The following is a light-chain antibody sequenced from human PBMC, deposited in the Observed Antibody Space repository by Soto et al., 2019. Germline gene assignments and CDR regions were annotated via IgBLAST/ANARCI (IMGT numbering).Light chain of an antibody. J-gene: IGKJ4*01. CDR1: QSISNG. V-gene: IGKV1-5*03. CDR3: QQYNSYSPRLT. Sequence: DIQMTQSPSTLSASVGDRVTITCRASQSISNGLAWYQQKPGKAPKLLIYRASSLEGGVPSRFSGSESGTEFTLTISRLQPDAFAPYYCQQYNSYSPRLTFGGGTKVETK. CDR2: RAS.